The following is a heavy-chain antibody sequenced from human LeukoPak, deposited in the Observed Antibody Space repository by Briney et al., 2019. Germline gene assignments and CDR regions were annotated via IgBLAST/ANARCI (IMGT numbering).Heavy chain of an antibody. CDR1: GFTVSSNY. CDR2: IYSGGST. CDR3: ASSILTGYSYFDY. Sequence: GGSLRLSCAASGFTVSSNYMSWVRQAPGKGLEWVSVIYSGGSTYYADSVKGRFTISRDNSKNTLYPQMNSLRAEDTAVYYCASSILTGYSYFDYWGQGTLVTVSS. V-gene: IGHV3-53*01. J-gene: IGHJ4*02. D-gene: IGHD3-9*01.